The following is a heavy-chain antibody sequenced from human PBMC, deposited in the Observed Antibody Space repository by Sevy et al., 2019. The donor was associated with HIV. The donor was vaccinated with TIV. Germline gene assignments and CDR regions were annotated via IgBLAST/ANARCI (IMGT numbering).Heavy chain of an antibody. Sequence: SETLSLTCTVSGGSISSYYWSWIRQPAGKGLEWIGRIYTSGGTNYNPSLKSRVTMSVDTSTNQFSLKLSSVTAADTAVYYCARDYSSSWYIQGNAFDIWGQGTMVTVSS. CDR3: ARDYSSSWYIQGNAFDI. CDR1: GGSISSYY. CDR2: IYTSGGT. D-gene: IGHD6-13*01. J-gene: IGHJ3*02. V-gene: IGHV4-4*07.